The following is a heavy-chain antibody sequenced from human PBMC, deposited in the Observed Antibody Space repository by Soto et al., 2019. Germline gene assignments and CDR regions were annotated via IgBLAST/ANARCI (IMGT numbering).Heavy chain of an antibody. D-gene: IGHD5-12*01. CDR1: GFTFSSYG. CDR2: ISYDGSNK. J-gene: IGHJ6*02. V-gene: IGHV3-30*18. Sequence: GESLRLSCAASGFTFSSYGMHWVRQAPGKGLEWVAVISYDGSNKYYADSVKGRFTISRDNSKNTLYLQMNSPRAEDTAVYYCAKGSRVATIFDYYYGMDVWGQGTTVTVSS. CDR3: AKGSRVATIFDYYYGMDV.